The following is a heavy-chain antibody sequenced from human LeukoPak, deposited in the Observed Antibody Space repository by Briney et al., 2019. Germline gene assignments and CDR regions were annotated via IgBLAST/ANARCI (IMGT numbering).Heavy chain of an antibody. CDR3: TTQTTVTTDY. CDR1: GYTFSSHA. V-gene: IGHV7-4-1*02. D-gene: IGHD4-17*01. Sequence: GASVKVSCKASGYTFSSHAMIWVRQAPGQGFEWMGWINTNTGNPRYGQGFTGRFVFSLDTSVSTAYLQISSLKAEDTAVYYCTTQTTVTTDYWGQGTLVTVSS. J-gene: IGHJ4*02. CDR2: INTNTGNP.